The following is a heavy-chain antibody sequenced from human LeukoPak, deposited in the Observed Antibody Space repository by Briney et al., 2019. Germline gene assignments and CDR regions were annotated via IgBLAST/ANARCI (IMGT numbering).Heavy chain of an antibody. V-gene: IGHV1-2*02. D-gene: IGHD2/OR15-2a*01. CDR3: ARVYVGRKNNDY. Sequence: ASVKVSCKASGYTFTGYYMHWVRQAPGLGLEWMGWINPNSGGTNYAQKFQGRVTMTRDTSISTAYMELSRLRSDDTAVYYCARVYVGRKNNDYWGQGTLVTVSS. CDR2: INPNSGGT. J-gene: IGHJ4*02. CDR1: GYTFTGYY.